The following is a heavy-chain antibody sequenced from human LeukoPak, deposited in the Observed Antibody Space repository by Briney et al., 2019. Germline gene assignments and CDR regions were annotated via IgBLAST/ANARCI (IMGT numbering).Heavy chain of an antibody. V-gene: IGHV3-23*01. D-gene: IGHD1-14*01. Sequence: GGSLRLSCAASGFTFNNYAMNWVRQAPGKGLEWVSVISGSGGTTYYADSVMGRFTISRDSSKNTLYLQMNSLRAEDTAVYYCAKVSGGGLYYDGMDVWGQGTTVTVSS. J-gene: IGHJ6*02. CDR1: GFTFNNYA. CDR3: AKVSGGGLYYDGMDV. CDR2: ISGSGGTT.